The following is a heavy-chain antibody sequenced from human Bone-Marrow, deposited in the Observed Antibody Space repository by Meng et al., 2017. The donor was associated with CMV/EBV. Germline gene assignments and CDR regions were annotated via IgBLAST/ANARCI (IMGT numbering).Heavy chain of an antibody. V-gene: IGHV3-7*01. J-gene: IGHJ4*02. CDR1: GFTFSSYW. Sequence: GESLKISCAASGFTFSSYWMSWVRQAPGKGLEWVANIKQDGSEKYYVDSVKGRFTISRDNAKNSLSLQMNSLRAEDTAVYYCVRETRPTAFDYWGQGTLVTVSS. D-gene: IGHD4-23*01. CDR2: IKQDGSEK. CDR3: VRETRPTAFDY.